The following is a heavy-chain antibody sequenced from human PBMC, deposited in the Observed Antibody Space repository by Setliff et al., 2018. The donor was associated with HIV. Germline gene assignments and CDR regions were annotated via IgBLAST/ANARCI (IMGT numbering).Heavy chain of an antibody. D-gene: IGHD6-19*01. Sequence: PGGSLSLSCAASGFTFSDYYMTWIRQAPGKGLEWVSFISSSATYTTYAYSVKGRFTIGRDNAKKSMYLQMNSLIGEDTAAYYCANMQWASNAWYSFDYWGQGALVTVSS. CDR3: ANMQWASNAWYSFDY. V-gene: IGHV3-11*03. CDR2: ISSSATYT. CDR1: GFTFSDYY. J-gene: IGHJ4*02.